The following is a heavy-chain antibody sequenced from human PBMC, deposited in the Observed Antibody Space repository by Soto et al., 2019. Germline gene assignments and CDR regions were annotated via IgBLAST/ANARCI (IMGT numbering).Heavy chain of an antibody. D-gene: IGHD4-17*01. Sequence: GRSMRLCCAAFGFTFSTYAMSRVRQATGRGLEWVSTISSSAGSTYYADSVKGRFTVSRDNYKKTLYLQLNILRDEDTAIYYCAQFPRYGGATNKFDPWGQGTQVTVS. J-gene: IGHJ5*02. V-gene: IGHV3-23*01. CDR1: GFTFSTYA. CDR3: AQFPRYGGATNKFDP. CDR2: ISSSAGST.